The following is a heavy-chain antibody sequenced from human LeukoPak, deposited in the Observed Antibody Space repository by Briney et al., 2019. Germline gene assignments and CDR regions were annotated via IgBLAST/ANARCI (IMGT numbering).Heavy chain of an antibody. J-gene: IGHJ4*02. D-gene: IGHD6-19*01. CDR1: GFTFSSYA. V-gene: IGHV3-23*01. Sequence: GGSLRLSCAASGFTFSSYAMSWVRQAPGKGLEWVSAISGSGGSTYYADSVKGRFTISRDNSKNTLYLQMNSLRAEDTAVYYCARSYLGGWYYFDYWGQGTLVTVSS. CDR2: ISGSGGST. CDR3: ARSYLGGWYYFDY.